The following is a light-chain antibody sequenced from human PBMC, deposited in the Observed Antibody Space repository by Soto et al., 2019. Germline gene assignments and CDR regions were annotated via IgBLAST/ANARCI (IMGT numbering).Light chain of an antibody. V-gene: IGKV1-5*01. CDR3: QQYNSYSPWT. CDR1: QSISSW. CDR2: DAS. J-gene: IGKJ1*01. Sequence: DMQMTQSPSTLSASVGDRVTITCRASQSISSWLAWYQQKPGKAPKLLIYDASSLESGVPSRFSGGGSGTEFTLTISSLQPDDFATYYCQQYNSYSPWTFGQGTKV.